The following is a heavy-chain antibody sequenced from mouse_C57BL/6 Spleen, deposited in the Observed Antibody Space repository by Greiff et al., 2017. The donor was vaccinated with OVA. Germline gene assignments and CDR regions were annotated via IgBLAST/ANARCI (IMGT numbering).Heavy chain of an antibody. CDR2: INPNNGGT. CDR1: GYTFTDYN. Sequence: VQLKESGPELVKPGASVKIPCKASGYTFTDYNMDWVKQSHGKSLEWIGDINPNNGGTIYNQKFKGKATLTVDTSSSTAYMELRSLTSEDTAVYYCARGTTREYYFDYWGQGTTLTVSS. CDR3: ARGTTREYYFDY. J-gene: IGHJ2*01. D-gene: IGHD3-3*01. V-gene: IGHV1-18*01.